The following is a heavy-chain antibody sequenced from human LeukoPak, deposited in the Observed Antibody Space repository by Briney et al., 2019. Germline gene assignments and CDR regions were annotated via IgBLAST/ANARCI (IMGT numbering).Heavy chain of an antibody. Sequence: PGGSLRLSCAASGFTFSSYGMHWVCQAPGKGLEWVAVISYDGSNKYYADSVKGRFTISRDNSKNTLYLQMNSLRAEDTAVYYCAKDFPAGAFDIWGQGTMVTVSS. D-gene: IGHD6-19*01. CDR1: GFTFSSYG. V-gene: IGHV3-30*18. CDR3: AKDFPAGAFDI. CDR2: ISYDGSNK. J-gene: IGHJ3*02.